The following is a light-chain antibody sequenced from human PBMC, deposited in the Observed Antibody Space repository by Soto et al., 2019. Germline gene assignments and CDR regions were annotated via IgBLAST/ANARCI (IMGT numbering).Light chain of an antibody. J-gene: IGLJ3*02. V-gene: IGLV2-23*02. CDR1: SSDVGTYNL. CDR3: CSYATGTTWV. Sequence: QSALTESAAVSGSPGQSITISCTGTSSDVGTYNLVSWYQHYPGNAPQLMIYEVNERPSGVSNRFSGSKSGNTASLTISGLQAEDEADYYCCSYATGTTWVFGGGTKVNVL. CDR2: EVN.